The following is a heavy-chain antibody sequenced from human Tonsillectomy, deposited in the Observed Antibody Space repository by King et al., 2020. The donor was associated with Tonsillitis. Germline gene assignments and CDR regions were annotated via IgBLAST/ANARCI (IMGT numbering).Heavy chain of an antibody. CDR2: MNPNSGNT. CDR3: ARTPPYYDILRGYYTGGGSLFDP. Sequence: VQLVESGAEVKKPGASVKVSCKASGYTFTSYDINWVRQATGQGLEWMGWMNPNSGNTGYAQKFQGRVTMTRNTSISTAYMELSSLRSEDTAVYYCARTPPYYDILRGYYTGGGSLFDPWGQGTLVTVSS. CDR1: GYTFTSYD. V-gene: IGHV1-8*02. J-gene: IGHJ5*02. D-gene: IGHD3-9*01.